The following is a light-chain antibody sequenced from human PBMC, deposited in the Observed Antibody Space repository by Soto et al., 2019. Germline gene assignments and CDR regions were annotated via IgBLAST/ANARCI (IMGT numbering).Light chain of an antibody. V-gene: IGLV1-44*01. CDR1: RSNIGGNA. CDR2: AND. CDR3: CSYAGSYPFV. Sequence: QSVLTQPPSVSGTPGQRVTISCSGSRSNIGGNAVTWYQQVPGTAPKLLIYANDQRPSGISDRFSGSKSSTSASLAISGLQSEDEADYYCCSYAGSYPFVFGTGTKLTVL. J-gene: IGLJ1*01.